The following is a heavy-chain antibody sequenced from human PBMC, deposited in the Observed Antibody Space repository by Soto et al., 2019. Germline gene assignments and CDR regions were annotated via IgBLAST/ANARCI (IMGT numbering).Heavy chain of an antibody. CDR2: MDYSGST. CDR3: ARDLGYGSNGVCYHGGYFGH. V-gene: IGHV4-59*01. J-gene: IGHJ4*02. Sequence: SENLSLTCTVSGGSIRTYYWSWIRQPPGKGLEWIGYMDYSGSTNYNPSLKSRVTISVDTSKNQFSLKMSSVTAADTAVYYCARDLGYGSNGVCYHGGYFGHWGQGTLVPGS. CDR1: GGSIRTYY. D-gene: IGHD2-8*01.